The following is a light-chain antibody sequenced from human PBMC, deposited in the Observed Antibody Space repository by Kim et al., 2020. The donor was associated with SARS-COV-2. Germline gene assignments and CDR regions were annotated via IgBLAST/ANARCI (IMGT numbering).Light chain of an antibody. V-gene: IGKV1-33*01. CDR2: DAS. Sequence: SASVGDRVTITCQASQDISNYLNWYQQKPGKAPKLLIYDASNLETGVPSRFSGSGSGTDFTFAISSLQPEDIATYYCQQYDSLPPTFGQGTKLEIK. CDR1: QDISNY. J-gene: IGKJ2*01. CDR3: QQYDSLPPT.